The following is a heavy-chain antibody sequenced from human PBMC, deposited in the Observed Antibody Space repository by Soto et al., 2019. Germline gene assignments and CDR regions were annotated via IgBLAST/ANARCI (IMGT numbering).Heavy chain of an antibody. CDR1: GGSISSYY. Sequence: SETLSLTCTVSGGSISSYYWSWIRQPPGKGLEWIGYIYYSGSTNYNPSLKSRVTISVDTSKNQFSLKLSSVTAADTAVYYCARAQTQYDFWSGYSSLFDYWGQGTLVTVSS. V-gene: IGHV4-59*01. D-gene: IGHD3-3*01. J-gene: IGHJ4*02. CDR2: IYYSGST. CDR3: ARAQTQYDFWSGYSSLFDY.